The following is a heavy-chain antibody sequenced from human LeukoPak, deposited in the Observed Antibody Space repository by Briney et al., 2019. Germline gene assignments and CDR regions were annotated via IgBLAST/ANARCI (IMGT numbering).Heavy chain of an antibody. CDR1: GFTFGGRL. CDR2: IKDDGSTT. D-gene: IGHD2-8*01. Sequence: PGGSLRLSCAVSGFTFGGRLMHWVRQAPGKGLVWVALIKDDGSTTNYADSVKGRFTASRDDAKNTVYLQMSSLRAEDTAGYYCHPLAFVTNWGQGTLVTVSS. V-gene: IGHV3-74*01. J-gene: IGHJ4*02. CDR3: HPLAFVTN.